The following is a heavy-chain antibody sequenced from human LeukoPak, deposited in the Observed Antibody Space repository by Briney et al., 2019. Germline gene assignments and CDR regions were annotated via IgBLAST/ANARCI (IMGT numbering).Heavy chain of an antibody. CDR3: ARTMVRGVIPYISYYYYYMDV. Sequence: APVKVSCKASGYTFTSYDINWVRQATGQGLEWMGWMNPNSGNTGYAQKFQGRVIMTRNTSISTAYMELSSLRSEDTAVYYCARTMVRGVIPYISYYYYYMDVWGKGTTVTISS. CDR2: MNPNSGNT. CDR1: GYTFTSYD. V-gene: IGHV1-8*01. J-gene: IGHJ6*03. D-gene: IGHD3-10*01.